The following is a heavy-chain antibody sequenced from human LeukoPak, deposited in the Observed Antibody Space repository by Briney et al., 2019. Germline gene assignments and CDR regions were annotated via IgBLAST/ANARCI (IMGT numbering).Heavy chain of an antibody. CDR3: ARAAGTYWYFDL. V-gene: IGHV4-59*01. CDR1: GGSISSYY. J-gene: IGHJ2*01. Sequence: ASETLSLTCTVSGGSISSYYWSWIRQPPGKRLEWIGYIYDSGSTNYNPSLKSRLTISVDTSKKQFSLNLSSVTAADTAVYYCARAAGTYWYFDLWGRGTLVTVSS. D-gene: IGHD6-13*01. CDR2: IYDSGST.